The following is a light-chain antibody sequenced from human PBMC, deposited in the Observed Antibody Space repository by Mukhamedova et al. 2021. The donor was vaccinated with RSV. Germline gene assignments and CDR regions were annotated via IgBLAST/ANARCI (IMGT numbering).Light chain of an antibody. V-gene: IGLV2-23*03. Sequence: TGTSSDVGSYNLVSWYQQHPGKAPKLMIYEGSKRPLGVSNRFSGSKSGNTASLTISGLQAEDEADYYCCSYAGSSTFVVFGGGT. CDR3: CSYAGSSTFVV. CDR2: EGS. J-gene: IGLJ2*01. CDR1: SSDVGSYNL.